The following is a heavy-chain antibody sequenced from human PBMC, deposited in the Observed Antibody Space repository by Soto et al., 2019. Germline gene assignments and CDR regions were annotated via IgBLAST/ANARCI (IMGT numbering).Heavy chain of an antibody. CDR2: IIPIFGTA. CDR3: ARDLSLVLGYYYSMDV. V-gene: IGHV1-69*13. J-gene: IGHJ6*02. D-gene: IGHD6-13*01. Sequence: SVKVSCKASGGTFSSYAISWVRQPPGQGLEWMGGIIPIFGTANYAQKFQGRVTITADESTSTAYMELSSLRAEDTSVYYCARDLSLVLGYYYSMDVWGQGTTVTVSS. CDR1: GGTFSSYA.